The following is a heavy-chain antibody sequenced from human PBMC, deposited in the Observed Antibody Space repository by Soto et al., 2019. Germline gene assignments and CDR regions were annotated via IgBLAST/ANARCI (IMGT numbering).Heavy chain of an antibody. D-gene: IGHD1-1*01. CDR1: GFTVSSNY. CDR2: IYSGGST. V-gene: IGHV3-53*01. CDR3: ARESYANGSHFDY. J-gene: IGHJ4*02. Sequence: EVQLVESGGGLIQPGGSLRLSCAASGFTVSSNYMSWVRQAPGKGLEWVSVIYSGGSTYYADSVKGRFTISRDNSKNTLYLQMNSLRAEDTAVHYCARESYANGSHFDYWGQGTLVTVSS.